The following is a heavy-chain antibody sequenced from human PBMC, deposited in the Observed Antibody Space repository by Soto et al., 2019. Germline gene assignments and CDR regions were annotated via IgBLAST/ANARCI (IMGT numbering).Heavy chain of an antibody. D-gene: IGHD5-12*01. CDR1: GFTFSSYG. Sequence: QVQLVESGGGVVQPGRSLRLSCAASGFTFSSYGMHWVRQAPGKGLEWVAVIWYDGSNKYYADSVKGRFTISRDNSKNTLYLQMNSLRAEDTAVYYCARVGDGYTPPSFDYYYGMDVWGQGTTVTVSS. V-gene: IGHV3-33*01. J-gene: IGHJ6*02. CDR3: ARVGDGYTPPSFDYYYGMDV. CDR2: IWYDGSNK.